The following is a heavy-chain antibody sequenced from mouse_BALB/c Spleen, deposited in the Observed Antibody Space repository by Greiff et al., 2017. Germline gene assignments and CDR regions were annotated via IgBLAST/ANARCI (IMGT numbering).Heavy chain of an antibody. CDR3: ARQRAYYGNYWYFEV. CDR1: GFAFSSYD. CDR2: ISSGGGST. Sequence: EVKLMESGGGLVKPGGSLKLSCAASGFAFSSYDMSWVRQTPEKRLEWVAYISSGGGSTYYPDTVKGRFTISRDNAKNTLYLQMSSLKSEDTAMDYCARQRAYYGNYWYFEVWGAGTTVTVSS. V-gene: IGHV5-12-1*01. J-gene: IGHJ1*01. D-gene: IGHD2-10*01.